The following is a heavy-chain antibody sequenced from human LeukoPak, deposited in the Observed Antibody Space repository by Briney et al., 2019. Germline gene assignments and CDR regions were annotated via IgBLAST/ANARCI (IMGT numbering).Heavy chain of an antibody. CDR2: INSVGSST. D-gene: IGHD3-16*01. Sequence: GGSLRLSCAASGFTFSSYWMHWVRQAPGKGLVWVSRINSVGSSTSYADSVKGRFTISRDNAKNTLYLQMNSLRAEDTAVYYCARTLMTDAFDIWGQGTMVTVSS. J-gene: IGHJ3*02. CDR3: ARTLMTDAFDI. V-gene: IGHV3-74*01. CDR1: GFTFSSYW.